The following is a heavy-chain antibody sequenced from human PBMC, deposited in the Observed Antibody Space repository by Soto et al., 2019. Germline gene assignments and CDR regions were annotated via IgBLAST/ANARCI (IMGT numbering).Heavy chain of an antibody. J-gene: IGHJ5*02. CDR1: GFTFSSYD. Sequence: AGGSLRHSCSAAGFTFSSYDMHWVRKATAKGLERVSAIGTAGDTYYPGSVKGRFTISRENAKNSLYLQMNSLRAGDTAVYYCARGRTSGSYYWNWFDPWGQGSLVTVSA. CDR2: IGTAGDT. V-gene: IGHV3-13*01. D-gene: IGHD3-10*01. CDR3: ARGRTSGSYYWNWFDP.